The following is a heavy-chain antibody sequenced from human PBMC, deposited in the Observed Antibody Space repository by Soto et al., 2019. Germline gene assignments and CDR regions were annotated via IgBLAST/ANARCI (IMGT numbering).Heavy chain of an antibody. D-gene: IGHD3-3*01. CDR3: ARGQKLYDLYYYYYMDV. V-gene: IGHV4-59*01. Sequence: QVQLQESGPGLVKPSETLSLTCTVSGGSISSYYWSWIRQPPGKGLEWIGYIYYSGSTNYNPSLKGRVTISVDTSKNQFSLKLSSVTAADTAVYYCARGQKLYDLYYYYYMDVWGKGTTVTVSS. CDR1: GGSISSYY. J-gene: IGHJ6*03. CDR2: IYYSGST.